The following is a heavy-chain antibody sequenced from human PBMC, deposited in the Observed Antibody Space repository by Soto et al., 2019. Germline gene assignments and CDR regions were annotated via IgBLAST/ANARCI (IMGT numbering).Heavy chain of an antibody. CDR1: GGSISSYY. J-gene: IGHJ6*03. D-gene: IGHD5-12*01. Sequence: SETLSLTCTVSGGSISSYYWSWIRQPPGKGLEWIGYIYYSGSTNYNPSLKRRVTISVDTSKNQFSLKLSSVTAADTAVYYCARHYSGYDYDGYYYYYYMDVWGKGTTVTVSS. CDR2: IYYSGST. CDR3: ARHYSGYDYDGYYYYYYMDV. V-gene: IGHV4-59*08.